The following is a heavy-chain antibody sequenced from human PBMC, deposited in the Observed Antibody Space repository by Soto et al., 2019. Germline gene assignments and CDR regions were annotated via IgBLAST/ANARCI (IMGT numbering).Heavy chain of an antibody. Sequence: QLVESGGGLVQPGGSLRLSCAASGFTFSSHWMTWVRQAPGKGLEWVANIRQDGREEHYLDSVKGGFTLSRDNAQNSLYLQMNSLRVEDTAVYYCAKSEGYGFDIRGQGTLVTVSS. CDR2: IRQDGREE. J-gene: IGHJ3*02. CDR3: AKSEGYGFDI. V-gene: IGHV3-7*01. D-gene: IGHD1-1*01. CDR1: GFTFSSHW.